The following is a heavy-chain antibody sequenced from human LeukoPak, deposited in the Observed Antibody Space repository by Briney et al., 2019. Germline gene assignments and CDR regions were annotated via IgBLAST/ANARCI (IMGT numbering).Heavy chain of an antibody. Sequence: PGGSLRLSCAASGFTFSSYAMSWVRQAPGKGLEWVSAISGSGGSTYYADSVKGRFTISRDNPKNTLYLQMNSLRAEDTAVYYCAKVGDYDILTGYSYYFDYWGQGTLVTVSS. J-gene: IGHJ4*02. D-gene: IGHD3-9*01. V-gene: IGHV3-23*01. CDR3: AKVGDYDILTGYSYYFDY. CDR1: GFTFSSYA. CDR2: ISGSGGST.